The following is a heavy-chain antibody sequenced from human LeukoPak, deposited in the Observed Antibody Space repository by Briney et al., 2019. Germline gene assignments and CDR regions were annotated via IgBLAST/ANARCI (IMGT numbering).Heavy chain of an antibody. Sequence: KPSQTLSLTCIVSGGSISSGDYYWSWIRQPPGKGLEWIGYIYYSGSTNYNPSLKSRVTISVDTSKNQFSLKLSSVTAADTAVYYCAREGPGRAYYFDYWGQGTLVTVSS. V-gene: IGHV4-61*08. CDR1: GGSISSGDYY. CDR3: AREGPGRAYYFDY. J-gene: IGHJ4*02. CDR2: IYYSGST. D-gene: IGHD1-26*01.